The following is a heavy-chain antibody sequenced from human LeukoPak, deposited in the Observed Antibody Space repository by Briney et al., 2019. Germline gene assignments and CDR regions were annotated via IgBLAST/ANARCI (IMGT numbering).Heavy chain of an antibody. V-gene: IGHV3-7*01. CDR2: IKQDGSQK. D-gene: IGHD3-10*01. CDR1: GFTLSSYW. J-gene: IGHJ3*02. CDR3: AAGGAFDI. Sequence: GGSLRLSCAASGFTLSSYWMSWVRQAPGKGLEWVANIKQDGSQKYYVDSVKGRFTISRDNATNSLYLQMNSVKAEDTAVYYCAAGGAFDIWGQGTMATVSS.